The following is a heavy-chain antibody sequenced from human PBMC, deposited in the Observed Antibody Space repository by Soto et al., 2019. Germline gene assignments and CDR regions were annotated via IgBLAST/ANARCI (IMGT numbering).Heavy chain of an antibody. Sequence: GGSLRLSCAASGFTFSSYAMSWFRQAPGKGLEWVSAISGSGGSTYYADSVKGRFTISRDNSKNTLYLQMNSLRAEDTAVYYCAKEKEYYYDSSGYYSYGMDVWGQGTTVTVSS. D-gene: IGHD3-22*01. V-gene: IGHV3-23*01. CDR1: GFTFSSYA. CDR3: AKEKEYYYDSSGYYSYGMDV. J-gene: IGHJ6*02. CDR2: ISGSGGST.